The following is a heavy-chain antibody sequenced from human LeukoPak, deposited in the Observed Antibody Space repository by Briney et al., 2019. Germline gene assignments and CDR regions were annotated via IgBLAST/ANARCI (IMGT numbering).Heavy chain of an antibody. D-gene: IGHD2-2*01. CDR3: ARGNLVVVAAANRAHSYMDV. V-gene: IGHV4-34*01. CDR1: GGSFSGYH. J-gene: IGHJ6*03. CDR2: ITHTENT. Sequence: SETLSLTCALYGGSFSGYHWTWIRQPPGKGLEWIGEITHTENTNYNPSLKSRVTISADTSKTQFSLKLSSVTAADTAVYYCARGNLVVVAAANRAHSYMDVWAKGTTVTVSS.